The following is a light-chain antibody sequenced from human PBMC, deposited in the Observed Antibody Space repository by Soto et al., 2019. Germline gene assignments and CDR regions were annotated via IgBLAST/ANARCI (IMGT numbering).Light chain of an antibody. V-gene: IGKV3-15*01. CDR3: QQYATWPRT. CDR1: QDVHIN. J-gene: IGKJ2*01. CDR2: GVS. Sequence: ETMMTQSPASLSVSPGETATLSCRSSQDVHINLAWYHQKPGQAPTLLIYGVSPRAPGVPARFSGAGSGTEFTLTIRSLQSADFGVYYCQQYATWPRTFGQGTKVDIK.